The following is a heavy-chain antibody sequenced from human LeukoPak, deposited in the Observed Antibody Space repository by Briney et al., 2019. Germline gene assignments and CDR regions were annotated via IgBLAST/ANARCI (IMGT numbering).Heavy chain of an antibody. D-gene: IGHD5-24*01. J-gene: IGHJ4*01. CDR3: ARVGEGYSGNYF. CDR1: GFTFCSYS. V-gene: IGHV3-48*02. CDR2: ITSTSSTV. Sequence: GGSLTLTCAASGFTFCSYSVSWIRQAPGKGLEWVSYITSTSSTVYYADSVKCPFTISRNNAKNPWYLQMNSLRDEDTAMFYCARVGEGYSGNYF.